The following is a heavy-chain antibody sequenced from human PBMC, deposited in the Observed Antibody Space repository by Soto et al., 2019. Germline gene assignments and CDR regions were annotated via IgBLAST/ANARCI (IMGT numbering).Heavy chain of an antibody. D-gene: IGHD2-2*02. J-gene: IGHJ6*02. CDR1: GGTFSSYA. Sequence: SVKVSCKASGGTFSSYAISWVRQAPGQGLEWMGGIIPIFGTANYAQKFQGRVTITADESTSTAYMELSSLRSEDTAVYYCARFWRCSSTSCYKLSYYYNGMDVWGQGTTVTVSS. CDR2: IIPIFGTA. V-gene: IGHV1-69*13. CDR3: ARFWRCSSTSCYKLSYYYNGMDV.